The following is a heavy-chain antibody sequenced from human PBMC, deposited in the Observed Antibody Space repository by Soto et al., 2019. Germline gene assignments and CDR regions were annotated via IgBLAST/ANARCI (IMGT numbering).Heavy chain of an antibody. V-gene: IGHV2-26*01. CDR3: ARMKVDSYQFYYAMDV. J-gene: IGHJ6*02. D-gene: IGHD3-9*01. CDR1: GFSLTTGKMG. CDR2: IFSDNER. Sequence: SGPTLVNPTEALTLTCTGSGFSLTTGKMGVSWIRQPPGKALEWLAHIFSDNERSYSTSLRGRLTISKDTSGSQVVLSMTNVDPVDTATYYCARMKVDSYQFYYAMDVWGQGTTVTVSS.